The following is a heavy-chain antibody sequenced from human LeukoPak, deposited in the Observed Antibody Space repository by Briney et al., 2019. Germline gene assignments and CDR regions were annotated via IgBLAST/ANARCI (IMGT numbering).Heavy chain of an antibody. CDR1: GFTFINYG. D-gene: IGHD4-17*01. V-gene: IGHV3-30*18. CDR2: ISYDGSNK. Sequence: GGSLRLSCAASGFTFINYGMHWVRQAPGKGLEWVTLISYDGSNKYYADSVKGRFTISRDTSKNTVYLQMNSLRAEDTAVYYCAKGYGDFPFDYWGQGTLVTVSS. CDR3: AKGYGDFPFDY. J-gene: IGHJ4*02.